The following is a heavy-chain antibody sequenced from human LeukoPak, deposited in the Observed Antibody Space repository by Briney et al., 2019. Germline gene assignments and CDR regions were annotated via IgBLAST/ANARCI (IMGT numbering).Heavy chain of an antibody. J-gene: IGHJ4*02. V-gene: IGHV4-61*02. CDR3: ARERGYCTNGVCYVPYYFDY. CDR2: IYTSGST. Sequence: SETLSLTCTVSGGSISSGSYYWSWIRQPAGKGLEWIGRIYTSGSTNYNPSLKSRVTISVDTSKNQFSLKLSSVTAADTAVYYCARERGYCTNGVCYVPYYFDYWGQGTLVTVSS. D-gene: IGHD2-8*01. CDR1: GGSISSGSYY.